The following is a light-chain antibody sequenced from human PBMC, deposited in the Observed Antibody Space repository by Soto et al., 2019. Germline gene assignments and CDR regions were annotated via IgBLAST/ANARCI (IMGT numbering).Light chain of an antibody. Sequence: DIQMTQSPSSLSASVGDRVTITGRASQSISSYLNWYQQTKGKAPKLLIYAASSLQSGVPSRFSGRGSGTDFTLTISRLQPEDFATYYCQHYNSYSEAFGQGTKVDIK. CDR1: QSISSY. J-gene: IGKJ1*01. CDR3: QHYNSYSEA. CDR2: AAS. V-gene: IGKV1-39*01.